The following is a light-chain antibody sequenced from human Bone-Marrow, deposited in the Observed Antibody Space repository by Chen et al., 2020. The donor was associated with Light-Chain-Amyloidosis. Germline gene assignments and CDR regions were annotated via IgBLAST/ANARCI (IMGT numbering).Light chain of an antibody. J-gene: IGLJ3*02. V-gene: IGLV1-40*01. Sequence: QSVLTQPPSVSGAPGQRVTISCTGSSSNIGAGYDVHWYQQLPGTAPKLLIYGNSNRPSGVPDRFSGSKSGTSASLAITRLQAEDEADYYCQSYDSSLSASNWVFGGGTKLTVL. CDR2: GNS. CDR3: QSYDSSLSASNWV. CDR1: SSNIGAGYD.